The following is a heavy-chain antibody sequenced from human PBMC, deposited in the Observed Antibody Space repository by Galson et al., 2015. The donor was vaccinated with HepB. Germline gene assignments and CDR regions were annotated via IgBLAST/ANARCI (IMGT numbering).Heavy chain of an antibody. J-gene: IGHJ6*02. Sequence: SLRLSCAASGFSFSDYYMNWIRQTPGKGLEWLSYISGSSIYTNYAGPVKGRFTISRDNAKNSLYLQMNSLRAEDSAVYYCARDSRGGNVHYYYYGMDVWGQGTTVTVSS. D-gene: IGHD2/OR15-2a*01. CDR2: ISGSSIYT. V-gene: IGHV3-11*06. CDR1: GFSFSDYY. CDR3: ARDSRGGNVHYYYYGMDV.